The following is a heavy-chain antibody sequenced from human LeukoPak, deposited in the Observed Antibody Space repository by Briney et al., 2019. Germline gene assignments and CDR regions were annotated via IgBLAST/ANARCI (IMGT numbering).Heavy chain of an antibody. V-gene: IGHV4-59*01. Sequence: SETLSLTCTVSGGSISSYYWSWIRRPPGKGLEWIGYIYYSGSTNYNPSLKSRVTTSVDTSKNQFSLKLSSVTAADTAVYYCATRGSNWGEGDYWGQGTLVTVSS. CDR1: GGSISSYY. CDR2: IYYSGST. CDR3: ATRGSNWGEGDY. J-gene: IGHJ4*02. D-gene: IGHD7-27*01.